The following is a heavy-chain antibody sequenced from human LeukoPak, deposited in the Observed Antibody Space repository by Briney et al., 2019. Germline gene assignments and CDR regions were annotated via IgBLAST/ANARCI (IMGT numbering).Heavy chain of an antibody. CDR3: AKDKYSYRTYYYMDV. CDR2: INHDGSST. D-gene: IGHD5-18*01. V-gene: IGHV3-74*01. Sequence: GGSLRLSCATSGFTFSTFWMHWVRQAPGKGLVWVSRINHDGSSTNYADSVKGRFTISRDNAKNSLYLQMNSLRAEDMALYYCAKDKYSYRTYYYMDVWGKGTTVTVSS. CDR1: GFTFSTFW. J-gene: IGHJ6*03.